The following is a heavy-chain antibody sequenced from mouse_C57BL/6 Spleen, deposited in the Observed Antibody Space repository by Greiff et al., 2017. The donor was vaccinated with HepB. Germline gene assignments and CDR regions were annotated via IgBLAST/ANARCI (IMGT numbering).Heavy chain of an antibody. CDR2: INYDGSST. J-gene: IGHJ4*01. CDR3: ARDLGGMDY. V-gene: IGHV5-16*01. D-gene: IGHD3-1*01. CDR1: GFTFSDYY. Sequence: EVQVVESEGGLVQPGSSMKLSCTASGFTFSDYYMAWVRQVPEKGLEWVANINYDGSSTYYLDSLKSRFIISTDNAKNILYLKMSSLKSEDTATYYCARDLGGMDYWGQGTSVTVSS.